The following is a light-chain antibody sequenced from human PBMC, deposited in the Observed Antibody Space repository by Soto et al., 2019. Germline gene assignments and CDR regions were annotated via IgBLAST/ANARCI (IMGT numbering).Light chain of an antibody. Sequence: EIVLTQSPGTLSLSPGERATLSCRASQSVSSSYLAWYQQKPGQAPRLLIYGASSKATGIQDRFSGSESGTDFTLTISRLEPEDFAVYYCQQYGSSPLYTFGQGTQLQIK. J-gene: IGKJ2*01. V-gene: IGKV3-20*01. CDR3: QQYGSSPLYT. CDR2: GAS. CDR1: QSVSSSY.